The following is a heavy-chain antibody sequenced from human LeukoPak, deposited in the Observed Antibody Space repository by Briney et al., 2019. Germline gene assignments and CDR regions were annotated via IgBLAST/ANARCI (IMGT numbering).Heavy chain of an antibody. D-gene: IGHD5-18*01. J-gene: IGHJ6*02. Sequence: GGSLRLSCAASGFTFSSYWMSWVRQAPGKGLEWVANIKQDGSEKYYVDSVKGRFTISRDNAKNSLYLQMNSLRAEDTAVYYCARGRGYSYDTYYYGMDVWGQGTTVTVSS. CDR3: ARGRGYSYDTYYYGMDV. CDR2: IKQDGSEK. V-gene: IGHV3-7*01. CDR1: GFTFSSYW.